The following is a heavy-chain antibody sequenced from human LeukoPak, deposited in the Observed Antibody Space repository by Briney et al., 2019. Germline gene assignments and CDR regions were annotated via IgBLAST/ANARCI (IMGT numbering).Heavy chain of an antibody. D-gene: IGHD2-15*01. CDR2: IRYDGSII. CDR3: AKVPPQGYCSGGSCYMQYFQH. J-gene: IGHJ1*01. V-gene: IGHV3-30*02. Sequence: GGSLRLSCAASGFTFDGYGMHWVRQPPGKGREWVAFIRYDGSIIYYADSVRGRFTISRDNSKDTLYLQMNSLRPEDTAVYYCAKVPPQGYCSGGSCYMQYFQHWGQGTLVTVSS. CDR1: GFTFDGYG.